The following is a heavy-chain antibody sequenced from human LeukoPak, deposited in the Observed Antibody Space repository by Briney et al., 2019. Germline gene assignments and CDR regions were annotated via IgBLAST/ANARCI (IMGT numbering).Heavy chain of an antibody. CDR2: IYFSGIT. CDR1: GGSIASPTYY. Sequence: SETLSLTCTVSGGSIASPTYYWGWIRQPPGRGLEWIGSIYFSGITYYNPSLQSRVTISVDTSKNQFSLKLSSVTAADTAVYYCARGEGGGDSYYYYYYMDVWGKGTTVTVSS. J-gene: IGHJ6*03. V-gene: IGHV4-39*07. D-gene: IGHD2-21*01. CDR3: ARGEGGGDSYYYYYYMDV.